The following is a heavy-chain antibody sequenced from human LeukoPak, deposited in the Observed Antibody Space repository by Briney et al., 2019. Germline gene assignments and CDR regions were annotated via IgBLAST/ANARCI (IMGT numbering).Heavy chain of an antibody. Sequence: SSETLSLTCTISGXSISSSYYYWGWIRQPPGKGLKWIGSIYYTGNTYYNPSLKSRVTISVDTSKNQFSLKLSSVTAADTAVYYCARHGVQGVGPVDYWGQGTLVTVSS. J-gene: IGHJ4*02. CDR1: GXSISSSYYY. CDR3: ARHGVQGVGPVDY. CDR2: IYYTGNT. V-gene: IGHV4-39*01. D-gene: IGHD3-10*01.